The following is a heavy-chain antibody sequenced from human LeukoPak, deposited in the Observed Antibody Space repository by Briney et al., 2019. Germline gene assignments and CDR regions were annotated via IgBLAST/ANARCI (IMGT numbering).Heavy chain of an antibody. CDR2: INPSGGST. Sequence: GASVNVSCKASGYSFTNDYMHWVRQAAGQGLEWMGIINPSGGSTSYAQKFQGRVTMTRDTSTSTVYMELSSLRSEDTAVYYCARFSGSRKDFDYWGQGTLVTVSS. CDR3: ARFSGSRKDFDY. J-gene: IGHJ4*02. CDR1: GYSFTNDY. D-gene: IGHD1-26*01. V-gene: IGHV1-46*01.